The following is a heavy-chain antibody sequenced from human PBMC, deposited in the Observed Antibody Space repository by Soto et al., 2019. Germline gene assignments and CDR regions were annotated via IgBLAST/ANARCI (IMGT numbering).Heavy chain of an antibody. Sequence: QVQLQQWGAGLLKPSETLSLTCAVYGVSVSSSSNYYWSWIRQPPGKGLEWIGEMSHSGGTHFNQPLKSTVTISVDTSNNQFSLKMSSVTAADTALYYCARVERGTATTVVDAFDIWGPGTMVTVSS. CDR3: ARVERGTATTVVDAFDI. V-gene: IGHV4-34*01. D-gene: IGHD1-1*01. J-gene: IGHJ3*02. CDR2: MSHSGGT. CDR1: GVSVSSSSNYY.